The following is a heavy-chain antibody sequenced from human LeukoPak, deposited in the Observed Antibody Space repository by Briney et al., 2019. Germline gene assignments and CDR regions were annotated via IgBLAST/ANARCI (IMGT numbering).Heavy chain of an antibody. V-gene: IGHV1-69*05. CDR3: ARDAQHSSTSDDFDY. D-gene: IGHD6-6*01. CDR1: GGTLSSYA. Sequence: VASVKVSCKASGGTLSSYAISWARQAPGQGLEWMGRIIPIFGTANYAQKFQGRVTITTDESTSTAYMELSSLRSEDTAVYYCARDAQHSSTSDDFDYWGQETLVTVSS. J-gene: IGHJ4*02. CDR2: IIPIFGTA.